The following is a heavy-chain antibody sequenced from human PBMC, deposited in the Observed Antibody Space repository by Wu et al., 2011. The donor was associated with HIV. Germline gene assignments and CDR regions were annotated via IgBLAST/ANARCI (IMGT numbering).Heavy chain of an antibody. J-gene: IGHJ4*02. CDR3: ARDQGLTGDRGEF. Sequence: QVQLVQSGAEVKKPGSSVKVSCKASGGSFGSYAITWVRQAPGQGLEWMGRIIPIFGTANYAQKFQGRVTITADESTGTAYMELSSLRSEDTAMYYCARDQGLTGDRGEFWGQGTLVTVSS. CDR2: IIPIFGTA. V-gene: IGHV1-69*15. CDR1: GGSFGSYA. D-gene: IGHD3-16*01.